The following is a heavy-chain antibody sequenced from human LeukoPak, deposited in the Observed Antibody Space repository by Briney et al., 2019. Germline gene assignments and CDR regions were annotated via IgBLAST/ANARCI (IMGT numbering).Heavy chain of an antibody. D-gene: IGHD2-2*01. CDR3: ARESSSTRIEXY. CDR2: IYYSAST. V-gene: IGHV4-59*01. CDR1: GGSISSYY. Sequence: SETLSLTCTVSGGSISSYYWSWIRQPPGKGLEWIGYIYYSASTNYNPSLKSRVTISVDTSKNQFSLKLSSVTAADTAVYYCARESSSTRIEXYWGQGTLVTVS. J-gene: IGHJ4*02.